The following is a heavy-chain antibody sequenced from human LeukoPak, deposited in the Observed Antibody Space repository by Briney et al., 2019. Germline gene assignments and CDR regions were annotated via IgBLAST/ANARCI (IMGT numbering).Heavy chain of an antibody. CDR1: GFTFSSYA. CDR3: VRDRYSFGEYNYYYAMVV. J-gene: IGHJ6*02. Sequence: GGSLRLSCAASGFTFSSYAMSWVRQAPGKGLEWVSSISGASIDIYYADSVKGRFTISRDNAKNSLYLNMNSLSVEGAAVYFCVRDRYSFGEYNYYYAMVVWGQGTTVTVSS. CDR2: ISGASIDI. V-gene: IGHV3-21*01. D-gene: IGHD3-16*01.